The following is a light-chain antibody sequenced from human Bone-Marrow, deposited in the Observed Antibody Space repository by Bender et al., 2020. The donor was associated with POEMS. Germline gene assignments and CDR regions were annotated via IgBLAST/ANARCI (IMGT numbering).Light chain of an antibody. CDR3: SSHTTISSPVI. J-gene: IGLJ2*01. Sequence: QSALTQPASVSGSPGQSITISCTGTSSDIGTYSYVSWYQNHPGKAPKLMMYNVDNRPSGVSSRFSGSKSGNTDSLTISGLQAEDEADYYCSSHTTISSPVIFGGGTRLTVL. CDR1: SSDIGTYSY. V-gene: IGLV2-14*03. CDR2: NVD.